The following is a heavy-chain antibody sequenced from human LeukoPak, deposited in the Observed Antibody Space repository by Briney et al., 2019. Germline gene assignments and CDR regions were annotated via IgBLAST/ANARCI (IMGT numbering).Heavy chain of an antibody. CDR2: IYYSGRT. D-gene: IGHD3-3*01. Sequence: SETLSLTCTVSGGSISSYYWSWIRQPPGKGLEWIGYIYYSGRTNHNPSLKSRVTISVDTSKNQFSLKLSSVTAADTAVYYCARGVFWSGYPLYLRFDPWGQGTLVTVSS. J-gene: IGHJ5*02. V-gene: IGHV4-59*12. CDR3: ARGVFWSGYPLYLRFDP. CDR1: GGSISSYY.